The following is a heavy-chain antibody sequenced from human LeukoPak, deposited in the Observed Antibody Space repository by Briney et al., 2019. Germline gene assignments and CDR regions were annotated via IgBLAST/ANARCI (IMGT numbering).Heavy chain of an antibody. Sequence: GGSLRLSCAASGFTFRSYAMNWVRQAPGKGLEWVSGIVGSGGNTHYADSVKGRFNISRDNSKNTLFLQMNSLRAEDTAVYYCAKDGVVGARRNYMDVWGKGTKVTVSS. CDR3: AKDGVVGARRNYMDV. J-gene: IGHJ6*03. D-gene: IGHD1-26*01. CDR2: IVGSGGNT. V-gene: IGHV3-23*01. CDR1: GFTFRSYA.